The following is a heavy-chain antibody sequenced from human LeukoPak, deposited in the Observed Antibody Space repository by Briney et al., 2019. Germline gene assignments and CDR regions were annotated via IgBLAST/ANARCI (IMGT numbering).Heavy chain of an antibody. CDR1: GFTFCSYE. D-gene: IGHD5-18*01. Sequence: PGGSLRLSCAASGFTFCSYEMNWVRQAPGKGLEWVSYISSSGSTIYYADSVKGRFTISRDNAKNSLYLQMNSLRAEDTAVYYCARDAEAWIQLWPDNWFDPWGQGTLVTVSS. CDR2: ISSSGSTI. J-gene: IGHJ5*02. CDR3: ARDAEAWIQLWPDNWFDP. V-gene: IGHV3-48*03.